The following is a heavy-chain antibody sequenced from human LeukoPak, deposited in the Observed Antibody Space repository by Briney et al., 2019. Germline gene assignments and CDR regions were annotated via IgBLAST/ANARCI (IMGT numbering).Heavy chain of an antibody. CDR2: ISTGSGYI. J-gene: IGHJ4*02. CDR1: GFTFSSYT. D-gene: IGHD1-14*01. V-gene: IGHV3-21*06. Sequence: GGSLRLSCVASGFTFSSYTMNWVRQAPGKGLEWVSSISTGSGYIYYADSVKGRFTISRDNAKNSLYLQMNSLRAEDTAVYYCARGYRSFDYWGQGTLVTVSS. CDR3: ARGYRSFDY.